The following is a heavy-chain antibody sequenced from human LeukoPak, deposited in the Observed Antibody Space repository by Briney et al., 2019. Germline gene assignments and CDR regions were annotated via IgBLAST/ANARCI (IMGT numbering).Heavy chain of an antibody. J-gene: IGHJ5*02. CDR1: GYTFTSYG. V-gene: IGHV1-18*01. Sequence: ASVKVSCKASGYTFTSYGISWVRQAPGQGLEWMGWISAYNGNTNYAQKLQGRVTMTTDTSTSTAYMELRSLRSDDTAVYYCARDPYDILTGYYIGKDWFDPWGQGTLVTVSS. CDR2: ISAYNGNT. CDR3: ARDPYDILTGYYIGKDWFDP. D-gene: IGHD3-9*01.